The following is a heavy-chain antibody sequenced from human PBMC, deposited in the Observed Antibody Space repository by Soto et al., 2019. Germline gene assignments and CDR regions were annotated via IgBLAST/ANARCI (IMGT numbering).Heavy chain of an antibody. J-gene: IGHJ3*02. Sequence: GGSLKISCYGSGYSFTSYWIGWVRQVSGKGLEWMGIIYPGDSYTIYSPSFQGQVTISADKSISTAYLQWSSLKASDTAMYYCARLDYYDSSAPLGDAFDIWGQGTKVPVSS. D-gene: IGHD3-22*01. CDR2: IYPGDSYT. V-gene: IGHV5-51*01. CDR1: GYSFTSYW. CDR3: ARLDYYDSSAPLGDAFDI.